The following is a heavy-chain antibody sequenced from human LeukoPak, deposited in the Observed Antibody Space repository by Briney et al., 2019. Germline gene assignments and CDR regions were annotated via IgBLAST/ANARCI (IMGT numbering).Heavy chain of an antibody. Sequence: HGESLKISCKGSGYSFTSYWIGWVRQMPGKGLEWMGIIYPGDSDTRYSPSFQGQVTISVDKSISTAYLQWSSLKASDTAMYYCARRKELLYTNWFDPWGQGTLVTVSS. CDR3: ARRKELLYTNWFDP. CDR2: IYPGDSDT. D-gene: IGHD1-26*01. CDR1: GYSFTSYW. J-gene: IGHJ5*02. V-gene: IGHV5-51*01.